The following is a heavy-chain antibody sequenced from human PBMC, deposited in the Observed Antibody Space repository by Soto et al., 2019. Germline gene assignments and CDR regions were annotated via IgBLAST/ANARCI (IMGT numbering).Heavy chain of an antibody. Sequence: SETLSLTCAVYGGSFSGYYWSWIRQPPGKGLEWIGKINHSGSTNYNPSLKIRVTISVDTSKNQFSLKLSSVTAADTAVYYCALAVAGYNWFDPWGQGTLVTVSS. CDR1: GGSFSGYY. V-gene: IGHV4-34*01. J-gene: IGHJ5*02. CDR3: ALAVAGYNWFDP. D-gene: IGHD6-19*01. CDR2: INHSGST.